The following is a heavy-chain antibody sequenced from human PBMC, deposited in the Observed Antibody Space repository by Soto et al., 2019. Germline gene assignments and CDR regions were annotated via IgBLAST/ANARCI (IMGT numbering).Heavy chain of an antibody. V-gene: IGHV4-59*01. CDR1: GGSISTYY. J-gene: IGHJ5*02. D-gene: IGHD2-2*01. CDR2: IYYSGST. CDR3: ARVSQLGWFDP. Sequence: SETLSLTCTVSGGSISTYYWSWIRQPPGKGLELIGYIYYSGSTNYNPSLKSRVTISIDTSKNQFSLKLSSVTTADTAVYHCARVSQLGWFDPWGQGALVTVPQ.